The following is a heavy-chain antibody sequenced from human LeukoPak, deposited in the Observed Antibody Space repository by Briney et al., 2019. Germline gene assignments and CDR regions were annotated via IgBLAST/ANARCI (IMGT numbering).Heavy chain of an antibody. CDR1: GFTFSSYS. J-gene: IGHJ4*02. V-gene: IGHV3-23*01. CDR2: ISNSGGST. D-gene: IGHD3-10*01. Sequence: GGSLRLPCGASGFTFSSYSMTWVRQAPGRGLEWVSSISNSGGSTYYADSVKGRSTISRDNSKNTLYLQMNSLGAEDSAVYYCAKYRGNVFDYWGQGTLVTVSS. CDR3: AKYRGNVFDY.